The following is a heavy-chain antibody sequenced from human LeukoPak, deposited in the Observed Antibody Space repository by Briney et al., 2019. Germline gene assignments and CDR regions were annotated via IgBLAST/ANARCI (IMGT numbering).Heavy chain of an antibody. CDR2: ISSSSSYI. Sequence: PGGSLRLSCAASGFTFSSYSMNWVRQAPGKGLEWVSSISSSSSYIYYADSVKGRFTISRDNSKNTLYLQMNSLRAEDTAVYYCAKGASVVRVYYFDYWGQGTLVTVSS. J-gene: IGHJ4*02. CDR3: AKGASVVRVYYFDY. V-gene: IGHV3-21*04. CDR1: GFTFSSYS. D-gene: IGHD4-23*01.